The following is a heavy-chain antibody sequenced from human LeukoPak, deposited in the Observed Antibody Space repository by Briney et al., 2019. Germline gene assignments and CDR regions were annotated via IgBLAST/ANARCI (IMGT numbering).Heavy chain of an antibody. V-gene: IGHV3-66*02. CDR3: ARELH. CDR1: GFTVSSNY. CDR2: IYSGGTT. D-gene: IGHD1-26*01. Sequence: GGTLRLSCAASGFTVSSNYMSWVRQAPGKGLEWVSIIYSGGTTYYADSVKGQFTISRDNSKNTLYLQMNSLRPEDTAVYYCARELHWGQGTLVTVSS. J-gene: IGHJ4*02.